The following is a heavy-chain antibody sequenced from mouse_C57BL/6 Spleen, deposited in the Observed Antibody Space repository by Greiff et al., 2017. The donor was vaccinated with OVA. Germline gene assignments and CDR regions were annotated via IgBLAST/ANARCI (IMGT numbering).Heavy chain of an antibody. V-gene: IGHV1-39*01. CDR1: GYSFTDSN. CDR2: INPNYGTT. J-gene: IGHJ4*01. CDR3: AHYGSSYDFYAMDY. D-gene: IGHD1-1*01. Sequence: VQLQPSGPELVKPGASVKISCKASGYSFTDSNMNWVKPSNGKSLEWIGVINPNYGTTSYNQKFKGTATLTVDQSSSTAYMQLNSLKSEDSAVYYCAHYGSSYDFYAMDYWGQGTSVTVSS.